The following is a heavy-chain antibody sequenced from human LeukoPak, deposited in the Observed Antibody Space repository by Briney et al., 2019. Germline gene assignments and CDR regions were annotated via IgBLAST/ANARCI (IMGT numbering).Heavy chain of an antibody. CDR3: GGDSSGYYYMVDY. D-gene: IGHD3-22*01. CDR2: ISGSAFAI. Sequence: GGSLRLSCAASGFTFSSYGMTWVRQAPGKGLEWVSAISGSAFAIYYADSVEGRFTISRDNSKNTLYLQMNSLRAEDTAVYYCGGDSSGYYYMVDYWGQGTLVTVSS. CDR1: GFTFSSYG. J-gene: IGHJ4*02. V-gene: IGHV3-23*01.